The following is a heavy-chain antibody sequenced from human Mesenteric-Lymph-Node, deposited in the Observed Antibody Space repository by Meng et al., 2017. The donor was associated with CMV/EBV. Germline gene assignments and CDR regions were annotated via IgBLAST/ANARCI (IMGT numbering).Heavy chain of an antibody. CDR3: ASNDFWSGYRHGMDV. J-gene: IGHJ6*02. Sequence: GESLKISCAASGFTVSSNYMSWVRQAPGKGLEWVANIKQDGSEKYYVDSVKGRFTISRDNAKNSRYLQMNSLRAEDTAVYYCASNDFWSGYRHGMDVWGQGTTVTVSS. CDR2: IKQDGSEK. CDR1: GFTVSSNY. D-gene: IGHD3-3*01. V-gene: IGHV3-7*01.